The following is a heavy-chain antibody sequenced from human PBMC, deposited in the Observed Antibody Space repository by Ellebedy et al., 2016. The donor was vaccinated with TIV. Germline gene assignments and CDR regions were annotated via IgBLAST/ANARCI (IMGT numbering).Heavy chain of an antibody. D-gene: IGHD6-19*01. CDR2: IIPIFHKA. J-gene: IGHJ5*02. Sequence: SVKVSXXASGGTFSGHAFSWVRQAPGQGLEWMGTIIPIFHKADYAQMFQDRVTMTADASTNTVYMELSSLRSGDTAVYYCARVNQWQGFDAWGQGTLVTVSS. CDR3: ARVNQWQGFDA. V-gene: IGHV1-69*13. CDR1: GGTFSGHA.